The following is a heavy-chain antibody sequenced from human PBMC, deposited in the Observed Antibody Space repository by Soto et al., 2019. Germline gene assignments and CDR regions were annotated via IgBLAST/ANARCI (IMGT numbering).Heavy chain of an antibody. V-gene: IGHV3-53*02. J-gene: IGHJ6*02. Sequence: EVQLVETGGGLIQPGGSLRLSCAASGVSVSSNHMSWVRQAPGKGLEYVSVIYSGGSTYYAESVRGRCTISRDNSRNTVYLQMNSLRVEDTAAYYCARVLTKHYHYGVDVWGQGTTVTVSS. CDR2: IYSGGST. D-gene: IGHD2-8*01. CDR3: ARVLTKHYHYGVDV. CDR1: GVSVSSNH.